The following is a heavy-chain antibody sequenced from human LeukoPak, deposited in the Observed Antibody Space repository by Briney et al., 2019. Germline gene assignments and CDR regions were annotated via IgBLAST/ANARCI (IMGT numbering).Heavy chain of an antibody. D-gene: IGHD2-15*01. CDR1: GCTFSSYW. V-gene: IGHV3-7*01. J-gene: IGHJ5*02. CDR2: IKQDGSEK. Sequence: SGGSLRLSCAAFGCTFSSYWMSWVRQAPGKGLEWVANIKQDGSEKYYVDSVKGRFTISRDNAKDSLYLQMNSLRAEDTAVYYCARFPSLRSGPWGQGTLVTVSS. CDR3: ARFPSLRSGP.